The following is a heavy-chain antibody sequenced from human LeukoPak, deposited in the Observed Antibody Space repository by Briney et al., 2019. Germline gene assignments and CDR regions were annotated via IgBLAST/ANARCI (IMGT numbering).Heavy chain of an antibody. J-gene: IGHJ3*01. CDR3: VRETATSYYDSAGYYRQTEVFDV. D-gene: IGHD3-22*01. CDR1: GGSVSSDSYY. Sequence: PSETLSLTCTASGGSVSSDSYYWTWIRQPPGKGLEWIGYVYYSGRTNYNPTLKSRVTISVDTSKNQFSLRLNSVTAADTALYYCVRETATSYYDSAGYYRQTEVFDVWGQGTKVTVSS. V-gene: IGHV4-61*01. CDR2: VYYSGRT.